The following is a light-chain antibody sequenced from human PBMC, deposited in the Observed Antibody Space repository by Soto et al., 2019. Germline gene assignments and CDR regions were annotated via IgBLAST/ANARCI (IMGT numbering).Light chain of an antibody. CDR1: QDFSNY. J-gene: IGKJ5*01. Sequence: EIVLTQSPATLSLSPGERATLSCRASQDFSNYLAWDQQKPGQAPRLLIYDASKRAAGIPARFSGSGSGTDFTLTISSLEPEDFAVYYCQQRSNCPLTFGQGTRLEIK. CDR3: QQRSNCPLT. CDR2: DAS. V-gene: IGKV3-11*01.